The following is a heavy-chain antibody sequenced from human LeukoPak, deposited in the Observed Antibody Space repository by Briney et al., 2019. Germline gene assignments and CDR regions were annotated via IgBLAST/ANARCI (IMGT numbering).Heavy chain of an antibody. Sequence: PGGSLRLSCAASGFTFSSYAMHWVRQAPGKGLEWVAVISYDGSNKYYADSVKGRFTISRDNSKNTLYLQMNSLRAEDTAVYYCAREEEYYDFWSGYSATNFYGMDVWGQGTTVTVS. D-gene: IGHD3-3*01. V-gene: IGHV3-30-3*01. CDR3: AREEEYYDFWSGYSATNFYGMDV. CDR2: ISYDGSNK. CDR1: GFTFSSYA. J-gene: IGHJ6*02.